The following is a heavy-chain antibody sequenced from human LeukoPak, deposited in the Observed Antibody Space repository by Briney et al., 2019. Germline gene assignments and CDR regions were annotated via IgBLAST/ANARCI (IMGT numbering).Heavy chain of an antibody. CDR3: TRDALYGDPSYYYMDV. J-gene: IGHJ6*03. D-gene: IGHD4-17*01. CDR1: GFTFNGFW. V-gene: IGHV3-7*01. Sequence: GGSLRLSCAASGFTFNGFWMSWVRQAPGKGLEWVANIKQDGSDIYYLGSVRGRFTISRDNAMNSQYLQMNSLRAEDTAVYYCTRDALYGDPSYYYMDVWGKGTAVTVSS. CDR2: IKQDGSDI.